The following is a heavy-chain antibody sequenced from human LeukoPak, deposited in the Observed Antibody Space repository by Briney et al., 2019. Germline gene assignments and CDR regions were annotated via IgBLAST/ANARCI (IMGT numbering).Heavy chain of an antibody. CDR3: AKDHGGSYSPGAFDI. V-gene: IGHV3-23*01. Sequence: GGSLRLSCAASGFTFSSYAMSWVRQAPGRGLEWVSAISGSGGNTYYADSVKGRFTISRDNSKNTLYLQMNSLRAEDTAVYYCAKDHGGSYSPGAFDIWGQGTMVTVSS. CDR2: ISGSGGNT. D-gene: IGHD1-26*01. CDR1: GFTFSSYA. J-gene: IGHJ3*02.